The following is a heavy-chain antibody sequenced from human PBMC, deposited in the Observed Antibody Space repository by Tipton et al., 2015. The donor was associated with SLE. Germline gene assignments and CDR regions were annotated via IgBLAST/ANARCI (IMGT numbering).Heavy chain of an antibody. D-gene: IGHD3-22*01. CDR2: INPNSGGT. CDR3: ATEARGTYDSDIFEF. V-gene: IGHV1-2*06. Sequence: QVQLVQSGAEVKKPGASVKVSCKASGYTFTGYYMHWVRQAPGQGLEWMGRINPNSGGTNYAQKFQGRVTMTRDTSISTAYMELSSLRSEDTAVYYCATEARGTYDSDIFEFWGQGTLVTVSS. CDR1: GYTFTGYY. J-gene: IGHJ4*02.